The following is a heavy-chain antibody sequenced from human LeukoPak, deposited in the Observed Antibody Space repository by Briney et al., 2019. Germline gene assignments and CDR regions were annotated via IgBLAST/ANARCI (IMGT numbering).Heavy chain of an antibody. CDR3: ARVPHYYGSGSYSYQDAFDI. CDR2: IYTSGST. D-gene: IGHD3-10*01. CDR1: GGSISSYY. Sequence: SETLSLTCTVSGGSISSYYWSWIRQPAGKGLEWIGRIYTSGSTNYNPSLKSRVTMSVDTSKNQFSLKLRSVTAADTAVYYCARVPHYYGSGSYSYQDAFDIWGQGTMVTVSS. J-gene: IGHJ3*02. V-gene: IGHV4-4*07.